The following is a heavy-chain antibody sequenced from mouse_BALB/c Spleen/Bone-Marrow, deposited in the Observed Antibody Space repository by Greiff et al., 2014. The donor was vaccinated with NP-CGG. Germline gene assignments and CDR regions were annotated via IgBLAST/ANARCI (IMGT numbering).Heavy chain of an antibody. D-gene: IGHD5-1*01. CDR3: ARDYSGYFDF. CDR1: GFTLTDYF. CDR2: IRNKANGYTT. V-gene: IGHV7-3*02. J-gene: IGHJ2*01. Sequence: EVQGVESGGGLVQPGGSLRLSCTTSGFTLTDYFMTWVRQPPGKALEWLGFIRNKANGYTTEYNPSVKGRSTISRDTSQGILYLQMNTLRAEDSAIYFCARDYSGYFDFWGQGTTLTVSS.